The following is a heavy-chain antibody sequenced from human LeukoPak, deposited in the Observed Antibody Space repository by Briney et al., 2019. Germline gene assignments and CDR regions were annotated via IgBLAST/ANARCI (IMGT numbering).Heavy chain of an antibody. Sequence: GGSLRLSCAASGFTFSSYSMNWVRQAPGKGLEWVSYISSSSSTIYYADSVKGRFTISRDNAKNSLYLQMNSLRAEDTAVYYCASFGETSYLNSSSKGYWGQGTLVTVSS. J-gene: IGHJ4*02. CDR3: ASFGETSYLNSSSKGY. CDR1: GFTFSSYS. D-gene: IGHD3-10*01. V-gene: IGHV3-48*01. CDR2: ISSSSSTI.